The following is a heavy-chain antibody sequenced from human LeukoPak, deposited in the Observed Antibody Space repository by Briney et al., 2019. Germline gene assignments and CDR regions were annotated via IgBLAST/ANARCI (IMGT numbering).Heavy chain of an antibody. CDR3: ARDLSTKNYYFDY. CDR1: GGSISSSNW. Sequence: PETLSLTCAVSGGSISSSNWWSWVRQPPGKGLEWIGEIYHSGSTNYNPSLKSRVTISVDKSKNQFSLKLSSVTAADTAVYYCARDLSTKNYYFDYWGQGTLVTVSS. V-gene: IGHV4-4*03. J-gene: IGHJ4*02. CDR2: IYHSGST. D-gene: IGHD3-16*01.